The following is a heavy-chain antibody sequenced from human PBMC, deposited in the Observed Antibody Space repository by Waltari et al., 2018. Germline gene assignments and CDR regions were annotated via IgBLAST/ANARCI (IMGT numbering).Heavy chain of an antibody. CDR2: INQDGSGE. Sequence: EVQLVESGGGLVQPGGSLILSCAASGFTLSNFWMSWARQAPGKGLEWVANINQDGSGEYYVDSVKGRFTISRDNAKNSLYLQMNSLRAEDTAVYYCQRGDYWGQGTLVTVSS. CDR3: QRGDY. J-gene: IGHJ4*02. V-gene: IGHV3-7*04. CDR1: GFTLSNFW.